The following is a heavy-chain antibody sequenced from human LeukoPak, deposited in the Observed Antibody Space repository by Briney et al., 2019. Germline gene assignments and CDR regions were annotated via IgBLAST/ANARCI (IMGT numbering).Heavy chain of an antibody. CDR3: ARGGGGLDDAFDI. J-gene: IGHJ3*02. V-gene: IGHV1-2*02. Sequence: ASLKISCTASGYTFTGYYMHWVRQAPGQRLEWMGWINPNSGGTNYAHKFQGRVTMTRDTHISIAYMEVSRLRSDDTAVYYCARGGGGLDDAFDIWGQGTMVSVSS. CDR2: INPNSGGT. D-gene: IGHD3-16*01. CDR1: GYTFTGYY.